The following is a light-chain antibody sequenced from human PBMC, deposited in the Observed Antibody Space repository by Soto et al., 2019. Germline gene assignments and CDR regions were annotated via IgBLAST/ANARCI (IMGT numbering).Light chain of an antibody. CDR1: SSNIGADYH. Sequence: QSVLTQPPSVSGAPGQRVTIFCTGSSSNIGADYHVHWYQQLPGTAPRLLIYGNTNRPSGVSNRFSGTRSGNTASLTISGLQAEDEADYYCSSYTSSSTYVFGTGTKVTVL. CDR3: SSYTSSSTYV. CDR2: GNT. J-gene: IGLJ1*01. V-gene: IGLV1-40*01.